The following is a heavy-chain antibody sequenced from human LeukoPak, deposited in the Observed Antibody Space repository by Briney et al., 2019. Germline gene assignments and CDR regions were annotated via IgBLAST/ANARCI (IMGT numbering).Heavy chain of an antibody. CDR2: VKSRADGGTT. J-gene: IGHJ4*02. V-gene: IGHV3-15*07. D-gene: IGHD1-26*01. CDR1: GFTFNCAW. Sequence: PGGSLRLSCAASGFTFNCAWMHWVRQAPGKGLEWVGRVKSRADGGTTDYAAPVKGRFIISREDSKDLLYLQMNSLRAEDTAVYYCAKDRSVGAINPNYDYWGQGTLVTVSS. CDR3: AKDRSVGAINPNYDY.